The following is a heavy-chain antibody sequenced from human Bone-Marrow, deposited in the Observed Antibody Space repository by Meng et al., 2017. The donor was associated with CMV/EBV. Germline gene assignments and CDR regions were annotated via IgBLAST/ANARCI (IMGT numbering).Heavy chain of an antibody. V-gene: IGHV3-21*01. CDR2: ISSSSSYT. Sequence: GESLKISCAASGFTFSSYSMNWVRQAPGKGLEWVSSISSSSSYTYYADSVKGRFTISRDNSKNTLYLQMNSLRAEDTAVYYCARADYGSGYYWGQGTLVTVSS. J-gene: IGHJ4*02. CDR3: ARADYGSGYY. CDR1: GFTFSSYS. D-gene: IGHD3-10*01.